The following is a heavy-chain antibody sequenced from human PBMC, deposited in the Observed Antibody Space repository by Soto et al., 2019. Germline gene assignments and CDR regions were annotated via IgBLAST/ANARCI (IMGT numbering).Heavy chain of an antibody. D-gene: IGHD3-9*01. CDR3: ATDSDATGYPLRDFAI. CDR2: YVPRQGET. Sequence: VNDSRMSTGYTLTEFLIHWLRQARGGVLEWLGGYVPRQGETIYAQKFQGRVAMTEDTSTDTAYRELSRLRSDDTAVYFSATDSDATGYPLRDFAIWGQRTMVPLSS. V-gene: IGHV1-24*01. J-gene: IGHJ3*02. CDR1: GYTLTEFL.